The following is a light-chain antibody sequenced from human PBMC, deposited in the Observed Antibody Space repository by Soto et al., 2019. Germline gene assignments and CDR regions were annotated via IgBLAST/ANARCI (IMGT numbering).Light chain of an antibody. Sequence: DIQMTQSPSTLSASVGDRVTITCRASQSISSWLAWYQQKPGKAPKLLIYAASSLESGVPSRFSGSGSGTEFTLIISSLQPDDFATYYCQQYNSYSAFGQGTKMEIK. CDR1: QSISSW. CDR2: AAS. J-gene: IGKJ1*01. CDR3: QQYNSYSA. V-gene: IGKV1-5*01.